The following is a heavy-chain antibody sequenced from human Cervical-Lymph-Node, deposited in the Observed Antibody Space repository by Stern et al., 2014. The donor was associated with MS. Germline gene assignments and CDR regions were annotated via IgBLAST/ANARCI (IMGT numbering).Heavy chain of an antibody. D-gene: IGHD5-18*01. CDR2: INPTRGGP. J-gene: IGHJ6*02. CDR1: GYTFTGHY. V-gene: IGHV1-2*02. CDR3: ARGVAGPHGYLYYYGMDV. Sequence: QVQLVQSGAEVKKPGASVKVSCKASGYTFTGHYIYWVRQAPGQGLEWLGRINPTRGGPTYAQEFLGRVILTRDTSISTAYMELSRLRSDDTAVYFCARGVAGPHGYLYYYGMDVWGQGTTVTVSS.